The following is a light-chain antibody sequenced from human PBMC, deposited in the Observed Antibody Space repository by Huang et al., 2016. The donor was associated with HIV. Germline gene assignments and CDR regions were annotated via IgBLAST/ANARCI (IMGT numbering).Light chain of an antibody. V-gene: IGKV3D-15*01. J-gene: IGKJ1*01. CDR1: QGVSNN. CDR2: GAS. Sequence: EIVMTQSPATLSVSPGARATLSCRASQGVSNNIAWYQQKPGQTPRLLIHGASTRATGLAAKFSGRGSGTDFALAIPSLQPEDSAVYYCQHYNIWPPWTFGPGTQVEI. CDR3: QHYNIWPPWT.